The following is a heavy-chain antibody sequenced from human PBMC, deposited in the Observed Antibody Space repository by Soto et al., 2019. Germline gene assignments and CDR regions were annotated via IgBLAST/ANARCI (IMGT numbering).Heavy chain of an antibody. D-gene: IGHD2-2*01. CDR3: ARGYCTTTICDPWFDP. CDR1: GYRFTSYW. V-gene: IGHV5-51*01. J-gene: IGHJ5*02. Sequence: PWEYPKISCTGVGYRFTSYWIGWVREMPGKGLEWMGIIYPGDSDTRYSPSFQGQVTISADKSINTAYLQLSSLKASATAMYYCARGYCTTTICDPWFDPWGQGTLVTVS. CDR2: IYPGDSDT.